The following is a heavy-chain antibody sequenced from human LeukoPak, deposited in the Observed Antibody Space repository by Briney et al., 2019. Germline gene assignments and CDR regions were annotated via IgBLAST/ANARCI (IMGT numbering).Heavy chain of an antibody. CDR3: ARGLLSSDEPYFDY. Sequence: SVKVSCKASGGTFSIYAISWVRQAPGHGLEWMGGIILIFGTANYAQKFQGRVTIATDESTRTAYMELSSLRSEDTAVYYCARGLLSSDEPYFDYWGQGTLVTVSS. CDR1: GGTFSIYA. J-gene: IGHJ4*02. V-gene: IGHV1-69*05. CDR2: IILIFGTA.